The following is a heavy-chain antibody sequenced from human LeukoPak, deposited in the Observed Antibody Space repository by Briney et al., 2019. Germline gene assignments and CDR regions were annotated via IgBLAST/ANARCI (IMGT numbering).Heavy chain of an antibody. CDR1: GYTFTGYY. J-gene: IGHJ5*02. Sequence: ASVKVSCKASGYTFTGYYMHWVRQAPGQGLEWMGWINPNSGGTNYAQKFQGRVTMTRDTSISTAYMELSRLRSDDTAVYYCARRGIVPAAIYWFDPWGQGTLVTVSS. V-gene: IGHV1-2*02. D-gene: IGHD2-2*01. CDR3: ARRGIVPAAIYWFDP. CDR2: INPNSGGT.